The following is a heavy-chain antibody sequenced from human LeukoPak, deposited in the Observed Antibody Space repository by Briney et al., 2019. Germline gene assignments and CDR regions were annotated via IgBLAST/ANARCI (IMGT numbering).Heavy chain of an antibody. CDR1: GGSMTNHY. CDR2: FYYSGHT. CDR3: ARDGARLRGTSGMDV. V-gene: IGHV4-59*11. Sequence: PSETLSLTCTVSGGSMTNHYWSWIRQPPGKGLGWIGFFYYSGHTAYNPSLKSRVTISVDMSKNQFSLKLSSVTAADTAVYYCARDGARLRGTSGMDVWGQGTTVTVSS. J-gene: IGHJ6*02. D-gene: IGHD6-6*01.